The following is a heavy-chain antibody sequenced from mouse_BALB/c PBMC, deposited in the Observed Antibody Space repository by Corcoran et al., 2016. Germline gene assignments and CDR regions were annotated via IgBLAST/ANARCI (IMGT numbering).Heavy chain of an antibody. CDR1: GYTFTSYV. CDR3: ARLYPGIAMDY. V-gene: IGHV1S136*01. Sequence: EVQLQQSGPELVKPGASVKMSCKASGYTFTSYVMHWVKQKPGQGLEWIGYINPYNDGTKYNEKFKGKATLTSDKSSSTAYMELRSLTSEDSAVYYGARLYPGIAMDYWGQGTSVTVSS. J-gene: IGHJ4*01. CDR2: INPYNDGT.